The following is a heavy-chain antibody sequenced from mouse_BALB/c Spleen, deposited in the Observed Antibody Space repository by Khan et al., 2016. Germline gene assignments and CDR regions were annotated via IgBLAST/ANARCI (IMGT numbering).Heavy chain of an antibody. Sequence: EVKLPESGGGLVQPGGSLKLSCAASGFDFRRYWMSWVRQAPGKGLEWIGEINPDSRTINYTPSLKDKSTISSDNDKNTLYLQMSKVISEDTALYYCARSGYYGYLAYWGQGTLVSVSA. V-gene: IGHV4-1*02. CDR1: GFDFRRYW. CDR3: ARSGYYGYLAY. CDR2: INPDSRTI. J-gene: IGHJ3*01. D-gene: IGHD1-1*01.